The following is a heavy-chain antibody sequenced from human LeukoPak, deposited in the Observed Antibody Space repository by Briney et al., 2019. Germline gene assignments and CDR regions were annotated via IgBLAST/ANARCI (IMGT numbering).Heavy chain of an antibody. CDR3: ARAIYGDYGVYFDY. J-gene: IGHJ4*02. CDR2: ISSSSYT. CDR1: GFTFSDYY. D-gene: IGHD4-17*01. V-gene: IGHV3-11*05. Sequence: PGGSLRLSCAASGFTFSDYYMSWIRQAPGKGLEWVSYISSSSYTNYADSVKGRFTISRDNAKNSLYLQMNSLRAEDTAVYYCARAIYGDYGVYFDYWGQGTLVTVSS.